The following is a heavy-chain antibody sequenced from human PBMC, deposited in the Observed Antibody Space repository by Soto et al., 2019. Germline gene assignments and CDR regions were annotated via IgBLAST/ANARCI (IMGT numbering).Heavy chain of an antibody. D-gene: IGHD3-3*01. CDR2: IYYSGST. V-gene: IGHV4-39*01. CDR1: GGSFSSGAYY. J-gene: IGHJ6*02. CDR3: ARAGVPLKSLYNMDV. Sequence: PSETLSLTCSISGGSFSSGAYYWGWIRQPPGKGLEWIGTIYYSGSTYYNPSLKSRLSISIDTSRSRFSLKLSSVTAADTAVYFCARAGVPLKSLYNMDVWGQGTTVTVSS.